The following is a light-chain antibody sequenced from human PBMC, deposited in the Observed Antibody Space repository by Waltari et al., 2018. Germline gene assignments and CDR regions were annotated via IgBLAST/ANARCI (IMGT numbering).Light chain of an antibody. Sequence: SYELTQPPSVSVSPGQTATITCSGDALPKKYAYWYKQKSGQAPVLVIYEDTKRPSGIPERFSGSSSGTTATLTISGAQVEDEADYYCYSKDSSGNHRVFGGGTKLTVL. CDR3: YSKDSSGNHRV. CDR1: ALPKKY. J-gene: IGLJ2*01. CDR2: EDT. V-gene: IGLV3-10*01.